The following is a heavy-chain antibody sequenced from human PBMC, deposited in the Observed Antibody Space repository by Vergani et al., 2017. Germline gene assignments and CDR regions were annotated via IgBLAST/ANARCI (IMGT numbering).Heavy chain of an antibody. V-gene: IGHV5-51*01. J-gene: IGHJ4*02. CDR2: IYPGDSDT. Sequence: VQLQESGPGLVKPSETLSLTCTVSGGSISSYYWSWIRQPPGKGLEWMGIIYPGDSDTRYSPSFQGQVTISADKSISTAYLQWSSLKASDTAMYYCARGSYYYDSSGYYYPNNFDYWGQGTLVTVSS. CDR1: GGSISSYY. CDR3: ARGSYYYDSSGYYYPNNFDY. D-gene: IGHD3-22*01.